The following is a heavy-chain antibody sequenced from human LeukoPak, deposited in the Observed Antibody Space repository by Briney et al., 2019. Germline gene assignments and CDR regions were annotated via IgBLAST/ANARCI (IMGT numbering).Heavy chain of an antibody. CDR2: IYHSGST. CDR3: ASRTLSSLSIAAAGHTFDY. V-gene: IGHV4-4*02. J-gene: IGHJ4*02. CDR1: GGSISSSNW. Sequence: SGTLSLTCAVSGGSISSSNWWSWVRQPPGKGLEWLGEIYHSGSTNYNPSLKSRVTISVDKSKNQFSLKLSSVTAADTAVYYCASRTLSSLSIAAAGHTFDYWGQGTLVTVSS. D-gene: IGHD6-13*01.